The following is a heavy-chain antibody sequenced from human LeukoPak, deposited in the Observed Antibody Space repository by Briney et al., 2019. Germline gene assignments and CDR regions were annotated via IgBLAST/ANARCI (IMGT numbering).Heavy chain of an antibody. CDR2: ISSSSSSYI. J-gene: IGHJ4*02. CDR1: GFTFSSYS. D-gene: IGHD6-19*01. CDR3: ARLGTVAGHTFDY. Sequence: KPGGSLRLSCAASGFTFSSYSMNWVRQAPGKGLERVSSISSSSSSYIYYADSVKGRFTISRDNAKNSLYLQMNSLRAEDTAVYYCARLGTVAGHTFDYWGQGTLVTVSS. V-gene: IGHV3-21*01.